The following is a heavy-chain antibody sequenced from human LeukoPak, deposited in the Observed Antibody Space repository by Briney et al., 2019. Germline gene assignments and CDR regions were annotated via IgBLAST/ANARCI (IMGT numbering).Heavy chain of an antibody. CDR2: IHYSGST. D-gene: IGHD3-10*01. J-gene: IGHJ4*02. Sequence: SETLSLTCTVSGGSISGYFWSWIRQPPGKRLEWIGYIHYSGSTNYNPSLNSRVTISVDTSKSQFSLRLSSVTAEDTAVYYCARYGITIVRGGKYYFDSWGQGTLVTVSS. CDR3: ARYGITIVRGGKYYFDS. CDR1: GGSISGYF. V-gene: IGHV4-59*08.